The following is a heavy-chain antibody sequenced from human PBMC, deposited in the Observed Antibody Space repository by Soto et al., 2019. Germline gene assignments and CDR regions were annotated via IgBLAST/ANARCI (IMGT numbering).Heavy chain of an antibody. CDR2: IIPIFGTA. D-gene: IGHD6-6*01. Sequence: QVQLVQSGAEVKKPGSSVKVSCKASGGTFSSYAISWVRQAPGQGLEWMGGIIPIFGTANYAQKFQGRLTITADESTSTAYMELSSLRSEDTAVYYCARGYSSSSGAYYYYYYGMDVWGQGTTVTVSS. CDR1: GGTFSSYA. J-gene: IGHJ6*02. V-gene: IGHV1-69*01. CDR3: ARGYSSSSGAYYYYYYGMDV.